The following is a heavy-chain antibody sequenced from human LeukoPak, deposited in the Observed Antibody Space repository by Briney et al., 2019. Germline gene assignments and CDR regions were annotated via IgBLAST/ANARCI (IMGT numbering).Heavy chain of an antibody. CDR1: GFTFSSYW. CDR2: IKQDGSEK. V-gene: IGHV3-7*01. CDR3: AKDAQRGFDYSNSLEH. J-gene: IGHJ5*02. D-gene: IGHD4-11*01. Sequence: PGGSLRLSCAASGFTFSSYWMSWVRQAPGKGLEWVANIKQDGSEKYYVDSVKGRFTISRDNAKNSLYLQMNSLTVEDTAVYYCAKDAQRGFDYSNSLEHWGQGTLVTVSS.